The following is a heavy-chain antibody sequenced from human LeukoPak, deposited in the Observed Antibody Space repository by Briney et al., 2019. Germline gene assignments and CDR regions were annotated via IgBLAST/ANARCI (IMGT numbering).Heavy chain of an antibody. CDR2: MNPNSGNT. CDR1: GYTFTSYD. V-gene: IGHV1-8*01. J-gene: IGHJ6*02. Sequence: ASVKVSCKASGYTFTSYDINWVRQATGQGLEWMGWMNPNSGNTGYAQKFQGRVTMTRNTSISTAYMELSSLRSEDTAVYYCARLYCSSTSCYLGNYGMDVWGQGTTVTVSS. D-gene: IGHD2-2*01. CDR3: ARLYCSSTSCYLGNYGMDV.